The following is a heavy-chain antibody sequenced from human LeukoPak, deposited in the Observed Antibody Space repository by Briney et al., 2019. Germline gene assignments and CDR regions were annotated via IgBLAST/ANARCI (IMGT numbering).Heavy chain of an antibody. CDR3: ARERGGSYYRDAFDI. D-gene: IGHD1-26*01. Sequence: GGSLRLSCAVSGSTVSIYSMQWVRQAPGKGLGWVAVISYDGSNKYYAGSVKGRFTISRDNSKNTLYLQMNSLRTEDTAVYYCARERGGSYYRDAFDIWGQGTMVTVSS. J-gene: IGHJ3*02. V-gene: IGHV3-30-3*01. CDR1: GSTVSIYS. CDR2: ISYDGSNK.